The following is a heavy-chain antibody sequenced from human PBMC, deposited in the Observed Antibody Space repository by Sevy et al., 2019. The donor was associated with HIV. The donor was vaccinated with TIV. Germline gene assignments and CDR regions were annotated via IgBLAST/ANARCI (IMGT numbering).Heavy chain of an antibody. D-gene: IGHD3-3*01. CDR2: INPNSGDT. CDR3: ARGLTIFGVVPLKD. CDR1: GYSFTAYY. Sequence: ASVKVSCKASGYSFTAYYMYWVRQAPGQGLEGMGWINPNSGDTNYAQKFQGKMTMTSDASISTAYMKLSRLRLDDTAIYYCARGLTIFGVVPLKDWGQGTLVTV. J-gene: IGHJ4*02. V-gene: IGHV1-2*02.